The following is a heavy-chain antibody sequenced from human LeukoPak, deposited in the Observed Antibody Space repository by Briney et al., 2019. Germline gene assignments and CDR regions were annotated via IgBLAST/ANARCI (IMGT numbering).Heavy chain of an antibody. D-gene: IGHD6-13*01. J-gene: IGHJ4*02. CDR1: GYTFTSYG. Sequence: ASVKVSCKASGYTFTSYGISWVRQATGQGLEWMGWMNPNSGNTGYAQKFQGRVTMTRNTSISTAYMELSSLRSEDTAVYYCARWPHVAAAGFDYWGQGTLVTVSS. CDR2: MNPNSGNT. V-gene: IGHV1-8*02. CDR3: ARWPHVAAAGFDY.